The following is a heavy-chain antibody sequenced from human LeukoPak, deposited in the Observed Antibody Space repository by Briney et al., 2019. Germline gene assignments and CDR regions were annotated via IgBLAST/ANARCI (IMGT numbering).Heavy chain of an antibody. CDR3: ARLDRYSSGFDY. D-gene: IGHD6-6*01. CDR1: GYTFTGNY. CDR2: INPNTGGT. J-gene: IGHJ4*02. V-gene: IGHV1-2*02. Sequence: GASVKVSCKASGYTFTGNYIHWVRQAPGQRLEWVGWINPNTGGTNYAQRFQGRVAMTRDTSINTAYMELSRLRSDDTAVYYCARLDRYSSGFDYWGQRTLVTVS.